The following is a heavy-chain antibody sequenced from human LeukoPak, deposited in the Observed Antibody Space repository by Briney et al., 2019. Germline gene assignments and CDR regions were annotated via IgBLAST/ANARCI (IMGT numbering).Heavy chain of an antibody. V-gene: IGHV1-46*01. CDR1: GYTFTSNY. CDR2: ISPSGGST. J-gene: IGHJ4*02. Sequence: GASVKVSCKAFGYTFTSNYMHWVRQAPGQGPEWMGVISPSGGSTTYAQKFQGRVTLTRDMSTSTDYLELSSLRSEDTAVYYCARDSLFDYWGQGTLVTVSS. CDR3: ARDSLFDY.